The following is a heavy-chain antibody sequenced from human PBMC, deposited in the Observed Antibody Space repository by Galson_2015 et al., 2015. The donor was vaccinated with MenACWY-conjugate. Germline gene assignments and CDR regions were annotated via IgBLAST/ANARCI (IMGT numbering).Heavy chain of an antibody. V-gene: IGHV1-3*01. D-gene: IGHD6-13*01. CDR3: ARDRGTGYSSTWSEGSFDY. CDR2: INAGNSNT. CDR1: GYTFTSYG. J-gene: IGHJ4*02. Sequence: SVKVSCKASGYTFTSYGMHWVRQAPGQRLEWMGWINAGNSNTHYGQKFQGRVTVTTDTSTSTAYMEVRSLRSDDTAVYYCARDRGTGYSSTWSEGSFDYWGQGTLVSVSS.